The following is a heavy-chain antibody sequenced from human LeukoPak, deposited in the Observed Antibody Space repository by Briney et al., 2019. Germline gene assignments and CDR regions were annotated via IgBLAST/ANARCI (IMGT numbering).Heavy chain of an antibody. J-gene: IGHJ4*02. Sequence: GGSLRLSCAASGFTFSSYWMHWVRQAPGKGVVWVSRINSDGSSISYAGSVKGRFTISRDNAKNTLYLQMNSLRAEDTAVYYCTRGRGVSFDYWGQGTLVTVSS. CDR3: TRGRGVSFDY. D-gene: IGHD3-10*01. CDR2: INSDGSSI. V-gene: IGHV3-74*01. CDR1: GFTFSSYW.